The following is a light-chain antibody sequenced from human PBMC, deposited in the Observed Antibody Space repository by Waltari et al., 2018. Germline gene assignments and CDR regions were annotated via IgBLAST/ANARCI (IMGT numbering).Light chain of an antibody. CDR3: QSQDSKFLKV. V-gene: IGLV6-57*03. J-gene: IGLJ2*01. CDR1: HGSLAINF. Sequence: FMLTLPHSVSESLGKTVNISCTRSHGSLAINFLQWYQQRPGSAPTVVIYADDQRSHVVSDRFSGSVDRSSNSASLTITSLKTDDEAYYHCQSQDSKFLKVFGGGTKLTVL. CDR2: ADD.